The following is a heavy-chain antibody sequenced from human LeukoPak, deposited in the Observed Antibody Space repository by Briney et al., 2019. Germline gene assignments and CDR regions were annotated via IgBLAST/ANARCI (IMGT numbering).Heavy chain of an antibody. CDR3: AREGSAVTNFDY. Sequence: SETLSLTCAVYGRSFSGCYWSWIRQPPGKGLEWIGEINHSGTTNYNPSLKSRVTISVDTSKNQFSLKMSSVTAADTAVYYCAREGSAVTNFDYWGQGTLVTVSS. CDR2: INHSGTT. CDR1: GRSFSGCY. J-gene: IGHJ4*02. D-gene: IGHD3-10*01. V-gene: IGHV4-34*01.